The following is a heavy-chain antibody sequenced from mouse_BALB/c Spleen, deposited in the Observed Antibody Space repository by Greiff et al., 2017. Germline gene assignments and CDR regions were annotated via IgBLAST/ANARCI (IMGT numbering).Heavy chain of an antibody. CDR2: IYPYNGGT. CDR1: GYTFTDYN. D-gene: IGHD4-1*01. CDR3: AHLSGRRAMDY. J-gene: IGHJ4*01. Sequence: EVQLQQSGPELVKPGASVKISCKASGYTFTDYNMHWVKQSHGKSLEWIGYIYPYNGGTGYNQKFKSKATLTVDNSSSTAHMELRSLTSEDSAVYYCAHLSGRRAMDYWGQGTSVTVSS. V-gene: IGHV1S29*02.